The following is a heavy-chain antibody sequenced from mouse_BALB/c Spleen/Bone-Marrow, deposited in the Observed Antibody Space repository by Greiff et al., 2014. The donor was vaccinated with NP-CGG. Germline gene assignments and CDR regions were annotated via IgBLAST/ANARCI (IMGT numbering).Heavy chain of an antibody. CDR1: GYTFTSYV. Sequence: LKESGPELVKPGASVKMSCKASGYTFTSYVMHWVKQKPGQGLEWIGYIHPYNDGTKYNEKFKGKATLTSDKSSSTAYMELSSLTSEDSAVYYCARRYGNYYFDYWGQGTTLTVSS. D-gene: IGHD2-10*02. V-gene: IGHV1-14*01. CDR3: ARRYGNYYFDY. CDR2: IHPYNDGT. J-gene: IGHJ2*01.